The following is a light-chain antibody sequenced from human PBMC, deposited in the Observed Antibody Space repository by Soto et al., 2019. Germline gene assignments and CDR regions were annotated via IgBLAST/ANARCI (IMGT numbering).Light chain of an antibody. CDR3: QQRSKWPPRIT. CDR1: QSVSSY. V-gene: IGKV3-11*01. J-gene: IGKJ5*01. Sequence: EIVLTQSPATLSLSPGERATLSCRASQSVSSYLAWYQQKPGQAPRLLIYVASNRATGIPARFSGSGSGTGFTITISTPEPEAFAVDYCQQRSKWPPRITFGQGTRLEI. CDR2: VAS.